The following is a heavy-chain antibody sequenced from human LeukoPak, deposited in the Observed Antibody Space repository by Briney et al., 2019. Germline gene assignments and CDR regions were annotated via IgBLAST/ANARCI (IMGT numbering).Heavy chain of an antibody. J-gene: IGHJ4*02. Sequence: SETLSLTCAVSGGSISSSNWWSWVRQPPGKGLEWIGEIYYSGSTNYNPSLKSRVTISVDKSKNQFSLKLSSVTAADTAVYYCARVSGYCSSTSCRTLDYWGQGTLVTVSS. CDR1: GGSISSSNW. D-gene: IGHD2-2*01. CDR2: IYYSGST. CDR3: ARVSGYCSSTSCRTLDY. V-gene: IGHV4-4*02.